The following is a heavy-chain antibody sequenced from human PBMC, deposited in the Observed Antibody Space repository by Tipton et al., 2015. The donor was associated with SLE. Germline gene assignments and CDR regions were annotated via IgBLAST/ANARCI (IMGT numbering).Heavy chain of an antibody. CDR1: GGSITSGGYH. CDR3: SHMGYLYDFDF. Sequence: TLSLTCTVSGGSITSGGYHWSWVRQHPGRGLEWIGDIYNSGVTEYSPSLKSRLTISMDTSKNQFSLKLNSVTAADTAAYYCSHMGYLYDFDFWGRGILVTVSS. CDR2: IYNSGVT. J-gene: IGHJ4*02. D-gene: IGHD3-16*02. V-gene: IGHV4-31*03.